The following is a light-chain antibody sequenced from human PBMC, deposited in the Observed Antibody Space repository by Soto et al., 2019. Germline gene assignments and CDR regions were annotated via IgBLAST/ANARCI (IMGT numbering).Light chain of an antibody. CDR3: CSYAGTTTGV. CDR2: EDT. J-gene: IGLJ3*02. CDR1: SSDVGTSNR. Sequence: QSALTQPASVSGSPGQSITISCTGTSSDVGTSNRVSWYQHHPGEAPKLIIYEDTKRPSWISNRFSGSKSAKAASLTVSGLQVEGEAVYYCCSYAGTTTGVFGGGTKLTVL. V-gene: IGLV2-23*01.